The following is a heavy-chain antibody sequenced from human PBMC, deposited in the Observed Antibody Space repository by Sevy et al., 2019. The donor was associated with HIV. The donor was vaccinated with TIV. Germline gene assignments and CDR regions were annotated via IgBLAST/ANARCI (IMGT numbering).Heavy chain of an antibody. CDR1: GFTFNNHP. Sequence: GGSLRLSCVGSGFTFNNHPMSWVRQAPGKGLEWVSSISGSGGTINYADSVKGRYTVSRDNFKNTLHLQMNSLRPEDTAFYFCAKARGKYSYGYDYFDYWGQGTLVTVSS. CDR2: ISGSGGTI. V-gene: IGHV3-23*01. J-gene: IGHJ4*02. CDR3: AKARGKYSYGYDYFDY. D-gene: IGHD5-18*01.